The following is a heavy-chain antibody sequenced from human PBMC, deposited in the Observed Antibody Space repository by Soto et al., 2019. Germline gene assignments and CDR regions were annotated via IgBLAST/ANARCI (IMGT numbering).Heavy chain of an antibody. CDR1: GGSITSYH. CDR3: ARAPRKNWFDP. CDR2: IYHSGST. Sequence: SETLSLTCIVSGGSITSYHWSWIRQFPGKGLEWIGSIYHSGSTYYNPSLKSRVTISVDTSKNQFSLKLSSVTAADTAVYYCARAPRKNWFDPWGQGTLVTVSS. V-gene: IGHV4-38-2*02. J-gene: IGHJ5*02.